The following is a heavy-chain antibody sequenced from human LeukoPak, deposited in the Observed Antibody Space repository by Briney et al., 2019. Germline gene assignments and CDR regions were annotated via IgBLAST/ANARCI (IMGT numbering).Heavy chain of an antibody. J-gene: IGHJ4*02. V-gene: IGHV4-4*02. D-gene: IGHD1-14*01. Sequence: PSETLSLTCAVSGGSISSSNWWSWVRQPPGKGLEWIGEIYHSGSTNYNPSLKSRVTISVDKPKNHFSLKLSSVTAADTAVYYCAREDPDRKIDYWGQGTLVTVSS. CDR2: IYHSGST. CDR1: GGSISSSNW. CDR3: AREDPDRKIDY.